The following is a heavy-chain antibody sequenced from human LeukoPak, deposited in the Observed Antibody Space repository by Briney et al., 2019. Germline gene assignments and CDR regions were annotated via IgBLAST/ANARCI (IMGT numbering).Heavy chain of an antibody. J-gene: IGHJ4*02. CDR1: GFTFSSYW. D-gene: IGHD3-3*01. Sequence: GGSLRLSCAASGFTFSSYWMSWVGQAPGKGREWGANIKEDGSEKDYVDSVKGRFTISRDNAKNSLYLQMNSLRAEDTAVYYCARDSFSGFLEWLTREYYFDYWGQGTLVTVSS. CDR3: ARDSFSGFLEWLTREYYFDY. V-gene: IGHV3-7*01. CDR2: IKEDGSEK.